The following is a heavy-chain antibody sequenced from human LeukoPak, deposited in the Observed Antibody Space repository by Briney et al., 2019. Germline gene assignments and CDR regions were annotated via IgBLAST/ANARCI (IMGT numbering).Heavy chain of an antibody. J-gene: IGHJ4*02. CDR1: GYTFTRYY. V-gene: IGHV1-46*01. D-gene: IGHD3-22*01. Sequence: ASVKVSCKASGYTFTRYYMHWVRQAPGQGLEWMGIINPNAGSTRYAQRFQGRVTMTRDTSTSTFYMGLSSLRSDDTAVYYCAAGSSGFYSTLDFWGQGTLVTVSS. CDR3: AAGSSGFYSTLDF. CDR2: INPNAGST.